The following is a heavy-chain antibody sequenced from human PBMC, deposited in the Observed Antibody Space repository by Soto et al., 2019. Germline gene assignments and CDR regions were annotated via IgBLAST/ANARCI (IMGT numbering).Heavy chain of an antibody. CDR3: AREWSIAPSNWGFDY. V-gene: IGHV3-33*01. CDR2: IWYDGSNK. Sequence: GGSLRLSCAASGFTFSSYGMHWVRQAPGKGLEWVAVIWYDGSNKYYADSVKGRFTISRDNSKNTLYLQMNSLRAEDTAVYYCAREWSIAPSNWGFDYWGQGTLVTVSS. CDR1: GFTFSSYG. D-gene: IGHD7-27*01. J-gene: IGHJ4*02.